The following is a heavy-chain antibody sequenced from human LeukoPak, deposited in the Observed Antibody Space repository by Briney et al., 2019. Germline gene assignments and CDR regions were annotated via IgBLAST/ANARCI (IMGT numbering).Heavy chain of an antibody. D-gene: IGHD2-8*01. CDR3: ARVGQGTIDY. Sequence: SVRVSCKASGGTFSSYAISWVRQAPGQGLEWMGGIIPIFGTANYAQKFQGRVMITADKSTSTAYMELSSLRSEDTAVYYCARVGQGTIDYWGQGTLVTVSS. CDR2: IIPIFGTA. V-gene: IGHV1-69*06. J-gene: IGHJ4*02. CDR1: GGTFSSYA.